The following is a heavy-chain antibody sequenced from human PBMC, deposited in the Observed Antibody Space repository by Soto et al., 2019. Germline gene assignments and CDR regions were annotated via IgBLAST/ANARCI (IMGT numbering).Heavy chain of an antibody. D-gene: IGHD2-2*01. Sequence: GASSEGLCKASGYTFTSYAMHWVRQAPGQRLEWMGWINAGNGNTKYSQKFQGRVTITRDTSASTAYMELSSLRSEDTAVYYCARDRAEGGYCSSTSCSYYYYMDVWGKGTTVTVSS. J-gene: IGHJ6*03. CDR2: INAGNGNT. CDR3: ARDRAEGGYCSSTSCSYYYYMDV. V-gene: IGHV1-3*01. CDR1: GYTFTSYA.